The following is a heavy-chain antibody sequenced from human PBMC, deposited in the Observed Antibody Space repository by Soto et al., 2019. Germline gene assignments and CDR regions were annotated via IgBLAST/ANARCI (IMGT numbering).Heavy chain of an antibody. CDR1: GASISSAGYY. CDR2: ITYSGST. J-gene: IGHJ3*02. Sequence: PSETLSLTCTVSGASISSAGYYWSWIRQHPGKGLEWIGYITYSGSTYYNPSLKSRVTISVDTSKNQFSLKLSSVTAADTAVYYCARDGNWHRAFDIWGQGTMVTVSS. V-gene: IGHV4-31*03. D-gene: IGHD1-1*01. CDR3: ARDGNWHRAFDI.